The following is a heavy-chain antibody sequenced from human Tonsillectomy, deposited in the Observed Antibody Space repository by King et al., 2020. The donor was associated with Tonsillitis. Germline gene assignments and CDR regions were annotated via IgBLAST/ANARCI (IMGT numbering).Heavy chain of an antibody. CDR1: GYSFTSYW. CDR2: IDPSDSYT. J-gene: IGHJ3*02. D-gene: IGHD3-22*01. V-gene: IGHV5-10-1*03. Sequence: EVQLVESGAEVKKPGESLRISCKGSGYSFTSYWISWVRQMPGKGLEWMGRIDPSDSYTNYSPSFQGHVTISADKSISTAYLQWSSLKASDTAMYYCARHPYYYDSSGDLPPYAFDIWGQGTMVTVSS. CDR3: ARHPYYYDSSGDLPPYAFDI.